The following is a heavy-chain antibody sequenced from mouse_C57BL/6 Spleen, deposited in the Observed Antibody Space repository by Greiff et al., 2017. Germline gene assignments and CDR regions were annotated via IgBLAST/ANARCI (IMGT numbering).Heavy chain of an antibody. CDR2: INPNNGGT. CDR1: GYTFTDYY. J-gene: IGHJ4*01. Sequence: EVQLQQSGPELVKPGASVKISCKASGYTFTDYYMNWVKQSHGKSLEWIGDINPNNGGTSYNQKFKSKATLTVDKSSSTAYMELRSLTSEDSAVYYCARNGFLYAMDYWGQGTSVTVSS. CDR3: ARNGFLYAMDY. V-gene: IGHV1-26*01.